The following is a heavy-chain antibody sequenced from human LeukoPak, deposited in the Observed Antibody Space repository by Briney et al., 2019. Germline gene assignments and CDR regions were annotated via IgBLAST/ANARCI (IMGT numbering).Heavy chain of an antibody. CDR2: IKSKTDGGTT. D-gene: IGHD3-10*01. Sequence: GGSLRLSCAASGFIFSSYNMNWVRQAPGKGLEWVGRIKSKTDGGTTDYAAPVKGRFTISRDDSKNTLYLQMNSLKTEDTAVYYCTTVLLWFGESRFDYWGQGTLVTVSS. CDR1: GFIFSSYN. CDR3: TTVLLWFGESRFDY. V-gene: IGHV3-15*01. J-gene: IGHJ4*02.